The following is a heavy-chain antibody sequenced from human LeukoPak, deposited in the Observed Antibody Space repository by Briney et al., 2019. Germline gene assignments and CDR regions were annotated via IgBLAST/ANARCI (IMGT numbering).Heavy chain of an antibody. CDR1: GFTFSSYA. V-gene: IGHV3-53*01. Sequence: PGGSLRLSCAASGFTFSSYAMSWVRQAPGRGLEFVSLINTGGSTNYAYSVKGRFTVSRDNSRNTLYLQMNSLRAEDTAVYYCARVASDSSGWYHFDYWGQGALVTVSS. J-gene: IGHJ4*02. CDR2: INTGGST. CDR3: ARVASDSSGWYHFDY. D-gene: IGHD6-19*01.